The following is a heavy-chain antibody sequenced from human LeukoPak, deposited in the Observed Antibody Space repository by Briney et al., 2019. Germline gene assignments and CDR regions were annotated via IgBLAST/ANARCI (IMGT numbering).Heavy chain of an antibody. Sequence: SETLSLTCTVSGGSLSRYYWNWIRQPPGERLEWIGWIHYSGSTAYNPSLESRVTMSVDTSKNHISLKMTSVTAADTATYYCARWGYFDSSGYFVVDYWGQGALVTVSS. D-gene: IGHD3-22*01. V-gene: IGHV4-59*01. CDR3: ARWGYFDSSGYFVVDY. J-gene: IGHJ4*02. CDR1: GGSLSRYY. CDR2: IHYSGST.